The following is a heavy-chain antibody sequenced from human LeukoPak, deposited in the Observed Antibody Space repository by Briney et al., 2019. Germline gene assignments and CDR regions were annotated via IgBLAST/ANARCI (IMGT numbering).Heavy chain of an antibody. V-gene: IGHV3-53*01. CDR3: ARGVITRRDAFDI. CDR2: IYSGGST. D-gene: IGHD1-14*01. Sequence: GGSLRLSCAASAFSLSAYNMNWVRQAPGKGLERVSVIYSGGSTYYADSVKGRFTISRDNSKNTLYLQMNSLRAEDTAVYYCARGVITRRDAFDIWGQGTMVTVSS. J-gene: IGHJ3*02. CDR1: AFSLSAYN.